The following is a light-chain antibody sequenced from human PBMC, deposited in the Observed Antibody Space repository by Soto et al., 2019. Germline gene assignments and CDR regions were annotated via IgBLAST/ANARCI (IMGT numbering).Light chain of an antibody. J-gene: IGLJ1*01. V-gene: IGLV2-14*03. CDR2: DVN. CDR3: SSYTSSAPFYV. CDR1: SKDVDGYDY. Sequence: QSVLTQPASVSGSPGQSITISCTGASKDVDGYDYVSWYQQHPGQAPKLMIYDVNHLPSGVSYRFSGSKSGDTASLTISVLQAEDDADYYCSSYTSSAPFYVFGTGTKVTV.